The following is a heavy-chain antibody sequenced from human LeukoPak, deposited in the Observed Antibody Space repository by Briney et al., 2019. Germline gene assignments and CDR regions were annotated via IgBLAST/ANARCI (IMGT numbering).Heavy chain of an antibody. D-gene: IGHD2-2*01. CDR3: ASFYEGYCSSTSCHGNDY. Sequence: ASVKVSFKASGGTFSSYAISWVRQAPGQGLEWMGGINPIFGTANYAQKFQGRVTITADESTSTAYMELSSLRSEDTAVYYCASFYEGYCSSTSCHGNDYWGQGTLVTVSS. J-gene: IGHJ4*02. V-gene: IGHV1-69*01. CDR2: INPIFGTA. CDR1: GGTFSSYA.